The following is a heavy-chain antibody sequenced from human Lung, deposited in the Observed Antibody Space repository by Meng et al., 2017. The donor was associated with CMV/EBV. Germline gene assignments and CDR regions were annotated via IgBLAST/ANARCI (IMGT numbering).Heavy chain of an antibody. CDR2: ITGDSTYK. J-gene: IGHJ3*01. CDR3: ARDSDDYDFWSAYYTDAFDF. D-gene: IGHD3-3*01. CDR1: GFTFGSHS. V-gene: IGHV3-21*01. Sequence: GEXXTISCAASGFTFGSHSMNWVRQAPGKGLEWVSSITGDSTYKHYADSLKGRFTISRDNAKNSLYLQMNSLRAEDTAVYYCARDSDDYDFWSAYYTDAFDFWXQGTMVTVSS.